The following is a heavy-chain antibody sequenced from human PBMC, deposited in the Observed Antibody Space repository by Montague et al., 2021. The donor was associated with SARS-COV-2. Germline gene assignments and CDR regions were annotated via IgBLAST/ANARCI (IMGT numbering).Heavy chain of an antibody. CDR3: TTVRGSGYWSYYYGTDV. CDR2: IKSKSDGGTT. Sequence: SLRLPCAVSGFTFSSVWMSWVRQAPGKGLEWVGRIKSKSDGGTTDYAASVKGRFTISRDDSKNTFYLQLTGLKIEDTAVYYCTTVRGSGYWSYYYGTDVWGQGTTVTVSS. CDR1: GFTFSSVW. J-gene: IGHJ6*02. D-gene: IGHD5-12*01. V-gene: IGHV3-15*01.